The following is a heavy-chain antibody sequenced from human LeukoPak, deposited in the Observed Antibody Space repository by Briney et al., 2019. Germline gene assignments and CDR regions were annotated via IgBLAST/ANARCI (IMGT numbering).Heavy chain of an antibody. V-gene: IGHV4-59*12. CDR3: ARATDTGTAMAQLKYYYYYYMDV. D-gene: IGHD5-18*01. J-gene: IGHJ6*03. CDR1: GGSISSYY. Sequence: SETLSLTCTVSGGSISSYYWSWIRQPPGKGLEWIGYIYYSGSTNYNPSLKSRVTISVDTSKNQFSLKLSSVTAADTAVYYCARATDTGTAMAQLKYYYYYYMDVWGKGTTVTVSS. CDR2: IYYSGST.